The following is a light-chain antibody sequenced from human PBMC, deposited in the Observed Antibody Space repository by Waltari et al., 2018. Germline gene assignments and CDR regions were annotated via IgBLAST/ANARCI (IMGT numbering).Light chain of an antibody. CDR3: GTWDSSLSVVV. CDR2: ENK. V-gene: IGLV1-51*02. Sequence: VLTQPPSVSAAPGQKVTISCSGSSSNVGDNYVAWYQHLPGTAPRLIIYENKIRPSGIPDQFSGSKSGTSATLAITGLQTGDEADYYCGTWDSSLSVVVFGGGTKVTVL. J-gene: IGLJ2*01. CDR1: SSNVGDNY.